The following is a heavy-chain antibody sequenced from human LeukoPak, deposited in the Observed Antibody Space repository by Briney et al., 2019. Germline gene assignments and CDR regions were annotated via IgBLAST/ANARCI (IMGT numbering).Heavy chain of an antibody. J-gene: IGHJ4*02. CDR2: ISYDGSKK. D-gene: IGHD3-3*01. Sequence: GGSLRLSCAASGFTFSSYAMHWVRQAPGKGLEWGAVISYDGSKKYYADSVKGRFTISRDNSKNTLYLQMNSLRAEDTAVYYCARGKFITIFGVVPSHFDYWGQGTLVTVSS. V-gene: IGHV3-30*01. CDR1: GFTFSSYA. CDR3: ARGKFITIFGVVPSHFDY.